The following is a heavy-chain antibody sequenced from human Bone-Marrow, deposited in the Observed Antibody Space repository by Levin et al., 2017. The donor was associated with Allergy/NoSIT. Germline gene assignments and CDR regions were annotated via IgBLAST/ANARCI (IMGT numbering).Heavy chain of an antibody. Sequence: SCAASGFTFSSYGMHWVRQAPGKGLEWVAVISYDGSNKYYADSVKGRFTISRDNSKNTLYLQMNSLRAEDTAVYYCAKSKDKAALDYWGQGTLVTVSS. V-gene: IGHV3-30*18. D-gene: IGHD6-6*01. J-gene: IGHJ4*02. CDR3: AKSKDKAALDY. CDR1: GFTFSSYG. CDR2: ISYDGSNK.